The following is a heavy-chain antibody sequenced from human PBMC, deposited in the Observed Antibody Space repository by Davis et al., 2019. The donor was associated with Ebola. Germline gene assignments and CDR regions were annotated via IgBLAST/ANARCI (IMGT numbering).Heavy chain of an antibody. D-gene: IGHD3-3*01. CDR3: ARAPSTYDFWSGYPTTYFDY. CDR1: GFTFSSYS. V-gene: IGHV3-21*05. CDR2: ISSSSSYI. J-gene: IGHJ4*02. Sequence: GGSLRLSCAASGFTFSSYSMNWVRQAPGKGLEWVSYISSSSSYIYYADSVKGRFTISRDNAKNSLYLQMNSLRAEDTAVYYCARAPSTYDFWSGYPTTYFDYWGQGTLVTVSS.